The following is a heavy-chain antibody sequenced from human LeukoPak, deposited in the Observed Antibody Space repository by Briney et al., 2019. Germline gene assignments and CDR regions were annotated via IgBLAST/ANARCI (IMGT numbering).Heavy chain of an antibody. CDR2: ISGSGGST. CDR1: GFTFSSYA. J-gene: IGHJ4*02. Sequence: GGSLRLSGAASGFTFSSYAMSWVRQAPGKGLEWVSAISGSGGSTCYADSVKGRFTISRDNSKNTLYLQMNSLRAEDTAVYYCAKDRNTGIPTVDTAMVPYFGYWGQGTLVTVSS. D-gene: IGHD5-18*01. CDR3: AKDRNTGIPTVDTAMVPYFGY. V-gene: IGHV3-23*01.